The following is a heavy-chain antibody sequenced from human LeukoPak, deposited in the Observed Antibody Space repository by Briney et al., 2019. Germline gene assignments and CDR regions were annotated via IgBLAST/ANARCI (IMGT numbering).Heavy chain of an antibody. J-gene: IGHJ2*01. V-gene: IGHV4-59*08. CDR3: ARWGEVYWYFDL. CDR2: IYYSGST. D-gene: IGHD3-16*01. Sequence: PSETLSLTCTVSGGSISSYYWSWIRQPPGKGLEWIGYIYYSGSTNYNPSLKSRVTISVDTSKNQFSLKLSSVTAADTAVYYCARWGEVYWYFDLWGRGTLVTVSS. CDR1: GGSISSYY.